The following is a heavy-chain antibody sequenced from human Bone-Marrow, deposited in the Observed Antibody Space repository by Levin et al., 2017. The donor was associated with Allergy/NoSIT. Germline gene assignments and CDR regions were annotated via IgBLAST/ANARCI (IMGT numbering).Heavy chain of an antibody. Sequence: GESLKISCAASGFTFSSFGMNWVRQAPGKGLEWVAHISGSRGITHYADSVKGRFTIFRDNANNSLYLEMNSLRAGDTAVYYCVRGLLNRVLEHWGQGALVTVSS. J-gene: IGHJ4*02. CDR2: ISGSRGIT. CDR3: VRGLLNRVLEH. CDR1: GFTFSSFG. D-gene: IGHD3/OR15-3a*01. V-gene: IGHV3-48*04.